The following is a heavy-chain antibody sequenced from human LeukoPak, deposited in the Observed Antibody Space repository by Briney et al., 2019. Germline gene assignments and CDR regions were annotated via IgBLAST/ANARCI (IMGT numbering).Heavy chain of an antibody. Sequence: ASVKVSCKASGYTFTSYDVNWVRQATGQGLEWMGWISAYNGNTNYAQKLQGRATMTTDTSTSTAYMELRSLRSDDTAVYYCARDEGASYDFWSGYYGWFDPWGQGTLVTVSS. V-gene: IGHV1-18*01. CDR1: GYTFTSYD. CDR3: ARDEGASYDFWSGYYGWFDP. CDR2: ISAYNGNT. D-gene: IGHD3-3*01. J-gene: IGHJ5*02.